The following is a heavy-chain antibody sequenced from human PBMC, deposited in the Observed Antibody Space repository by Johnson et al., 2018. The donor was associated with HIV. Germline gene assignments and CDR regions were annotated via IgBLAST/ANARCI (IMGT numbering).Heavy chain of an antibody. CDR3: ATSSTVVTPHDI. Sequence: VQLVESGGGLVQPGGSLRLSCAASGFTVSSSYMSWVRQAPGKGLEWVSVIYSAGSTYYADSVKGRFTISRDNSKNTLYLQMNSLRGEDTAVYYCATSSTVVTPHDIWGQGTMVTVSS. CDR1: GFTVSSSY. J-gene: IGHJ3*02. CDR2: IYSAGST. V-gene: IGHV3-66*02. D-gene: IGHD4-23*01.